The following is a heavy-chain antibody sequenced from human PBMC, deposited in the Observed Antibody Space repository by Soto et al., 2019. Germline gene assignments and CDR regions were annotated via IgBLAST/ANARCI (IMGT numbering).Heavy chain of an antibody. CDR1: GFTFSSYG. V-gene: IGHV3-33*01. D-gene: IGHD2-8*01. CDR3: ERGRDGPSDY. Sequence: SGGSLRLSCAVSGFTFSSYGMHWVRQAPGKGLWCVAVIWYDGSNKYYADSVKGRFTISRDNSKNTLYLQMNSLRAEDTAVYYCERGRDGPSDYWGQGTLVTVYS. J-gene: IGHJ4*02. CDR2: IWYDGSNK.